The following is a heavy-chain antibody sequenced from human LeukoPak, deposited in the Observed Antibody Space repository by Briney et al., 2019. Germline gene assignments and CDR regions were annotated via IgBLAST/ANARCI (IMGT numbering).Heavy chain of an antibody. D-gene: IGHD3-22*01. CDR2: ISGSGGST. CDR3: ATDTTTVYDSSGYYYQIGLDY. CDR1: GFTFSSYA. Sequence: GGSLRLSCAASGFTFSSYAMSWVRQAPGKGLEWVSAISGSGGSTYYADSVKGRFTISRDNAKNSLYLQMNSLRAEDTAVYYCATDTTTVYDSSGYYYQIGLDYWGQGTLVTVSS. J-gene: IGHJ4*02. V-gene: IGHV3-23*01.